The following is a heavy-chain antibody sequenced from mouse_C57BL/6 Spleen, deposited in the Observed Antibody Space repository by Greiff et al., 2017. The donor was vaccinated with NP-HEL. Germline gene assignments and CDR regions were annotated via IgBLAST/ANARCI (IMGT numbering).Heavy chain of an antibody. Sequence: VQLQQSGAELARPGASVKLSCKASGYTFTSYGISWVKQRTGQGLEWIGEIYPRSGNTYYNEKFKGKATLTADKSSSTAYMELRSLTSEDSAVYFCARSSYYGSSYRFAYWGQGTLVTVAA. V-gene: IGHV1-81*01. CDR2: IYPRSGNT. J-gene: IGHJ3*01. CDR1: GYTFTSYG. CDR3: ARSSYYGSSYRFAY. D-gene: IGHD1-1*01.